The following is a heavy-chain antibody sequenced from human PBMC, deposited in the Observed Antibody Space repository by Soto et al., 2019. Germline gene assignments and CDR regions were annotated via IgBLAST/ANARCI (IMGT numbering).Heavy chain of an antibody. CDR3: ARAGCGGDCYNAFDI. CDR2: ISYDGSNK. D-gene: IGHD2-21*02. CDR1: GFTFSSYA. Sequence: LSLTCAASGFTFSSYAMHWVRQAPGKGLEWVAVISYDGSNKYYADSVKGRFTISRDNSKNTLYLQMNSLRAEDTAVYYCARAGCGGDCYNAFDIWGQGTMVTVSS. V-gene: IGHV3-30-3*01. J-gene: IGHJ3*02.